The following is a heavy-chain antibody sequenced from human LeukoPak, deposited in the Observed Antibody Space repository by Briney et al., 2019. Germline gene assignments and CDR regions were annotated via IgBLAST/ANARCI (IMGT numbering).Heavy chain of an antibody. CDR3: ARVIVVVVAAICRFDP. J-gene: IGHJ5*02. Sequence: SETLSLTCTVSGGSISSYYWSWIRQPPGKGLEWIGYIYYSGSTNYNPSLKSRVTISVDTSKNQFSLKLSSVTAADTAVYYCARVIVVVVAAICRFDPWGQGTLVTVSS. V-gene: IGHV4-59*12. D-gene: IGHD2-15*01. CDR2: IYYSGST. CDR1: GGSISSYY.